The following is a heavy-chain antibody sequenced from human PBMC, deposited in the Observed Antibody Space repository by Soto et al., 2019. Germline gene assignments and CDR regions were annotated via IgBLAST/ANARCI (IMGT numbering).Heavy chain of an antibody. Sequence: EVQLVESGGGLVQPGGSLRLSCAASGFTVSSNYMSWVRQAPGKGLEWVSVIYSGGSTYYADSVKGRFTISRDNSKNTLYLQMNRLRAEDTAVYYCASNVVWPGYTGDYYYYYYMDVWGKGTTVTVSS. CDR3: ASNVVWPGYTGDYYYYYYMDV. CDR2: IYSGGST. CDR1: GFTVSSNY. V-gene: IGHV3-66*01. J-gene: IGHJ6*03. D-gene: IGHD2-2*02.